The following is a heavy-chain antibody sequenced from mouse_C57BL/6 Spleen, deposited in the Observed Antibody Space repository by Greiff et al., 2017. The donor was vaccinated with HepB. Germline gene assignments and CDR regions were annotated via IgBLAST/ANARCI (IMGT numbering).Heavy chain of an antibody. CDR1: GYAFSSSW. D-gene: IGHD1-1*01. V-gene: IGHV1-82*01. J-gene: IGHJ1*03. CDR2: IYPGDGDT. CDR3: ARSEGYGSSYDFDV. Sequence: VQVVESGPELVKPGASVKISCKASGYAFSSSWMNWVKQKPGKGLEWIGRIYPGDGDTNYNGKFKGKATLTADKSSSTAYMQLSSLTSEDSAVYFCARSEGYGSSYDFDVWGTGTTVTVSS.